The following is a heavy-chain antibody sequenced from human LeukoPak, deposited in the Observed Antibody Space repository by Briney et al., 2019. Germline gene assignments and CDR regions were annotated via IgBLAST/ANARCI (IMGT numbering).Heavy chain of an antibody. CDR2: IYYSGST. CDR3: ARVLRFLEWPTLIDY. V-gene: IGHV4-30-4*08. D-gene: IGHD3-3*01. J-gene: IGHJ4*02. Sequence: PSQTLSLTCTVSGGSISSGDYYWSWIRQPPGKGLEWIGYIYYSGSTYYSPSLKSRVTISVDTSKNQFSLKLSSVTAADTAVYYCARVLRFLEWPTLIDYWGQGTLVTVSS. CDR1: GGSISSGDYY.